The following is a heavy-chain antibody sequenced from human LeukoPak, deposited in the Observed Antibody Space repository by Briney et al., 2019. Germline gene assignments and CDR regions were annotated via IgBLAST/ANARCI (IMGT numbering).Heavy chain of an antibody. Sequence: GGSLRLPCAASGFTFSDYAMHWVRQAPGKGLEWVAVISKDGSDKYYPGSVRGRFTISRDNSKNTIYLQMDSLRAEDTAIYYCARDYWWNYDYWGQGTLVAVSS. CDR3: ARDYWWNYDY. D-gene: IGHD1-7*01. CDR2: ISKDGSDK. CDR1: GFTFSDYA. V-gene: IGHV3-30-3*01. J-gene: IGHJ4*02.